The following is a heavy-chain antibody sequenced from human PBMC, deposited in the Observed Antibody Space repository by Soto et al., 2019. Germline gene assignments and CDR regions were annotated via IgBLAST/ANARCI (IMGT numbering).Heavy chain of an antibody. Sequence: GGSLRLSCAASGFTFSRYAMHWVRQAPGKGLEWVAIVSHDGSDEYYEDSVRGRFTISRDNSKNTLYLQMNSLRTEDTAVYFCAKDWSVYYDILTGDYSDYFDYWGQGTLVTVSS. D-gene: IGHD3-9*01. V-gene: IGHV3-30*18. J-gene: IGHJ4*02. CDR1: GFTFSRYA. CDR2: VSHDGSDE. CDR3: AKDWSVYYDILTGDYSDYFDY.